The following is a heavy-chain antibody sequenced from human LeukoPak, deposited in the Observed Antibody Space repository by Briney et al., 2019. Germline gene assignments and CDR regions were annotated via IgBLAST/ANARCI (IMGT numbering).Heavy chain of an antibody. CDR3: ARRYDSTGFYYFDY. V-gene: IGHV4-39*01. Sequence: SETLSLTCTVSGGSRSSSSYYWGWIRQPPGKGLEWIGGIAYSGSTYYNPSLKSRVTMSVDTSRNEFSLKLSSVTAADTAVYYCARRYDSTGFYYFDYWGQGTPVTVSS. CDR2: IAYSGST. J-gene: IGHJ4*02. D-gene: IGHD3-22*01. CDR1: GGSRSSSSYY.